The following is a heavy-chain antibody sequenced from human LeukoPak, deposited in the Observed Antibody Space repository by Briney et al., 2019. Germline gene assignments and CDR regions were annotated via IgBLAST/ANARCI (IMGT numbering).Heavy chain of an antibody. D-gene: IGHD6-13*01. Sequence: ASVKVSCKASGYTFTNYFIHWVRQAPGQGLEWMGIINPSGGSTDYAQKFQGRVSMTRDTSTSTVYMELSSLGSEDTAVYYCARAAAGSDYFDCWAREPWSPSPQ. J-gene: IGHJ4*02. V-gene: IGHV1-46*01. CDR2: INPSGGST. CDR3: ARAAAGSDYFDC. CDR1: GYTFTNYF.